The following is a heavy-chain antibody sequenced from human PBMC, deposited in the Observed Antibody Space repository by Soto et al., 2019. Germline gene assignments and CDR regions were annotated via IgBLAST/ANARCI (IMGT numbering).Heavy chain of an antibody. J-gene: IGHJ6*02. V-gene: IGHV3-30-3*01. CDR3: ARDRAYYGSGSYSYYYGMDV. D-gene: IGHD3-10*01. Sequence: GGSLRLSCAASGFTFSSYAMHWVRQAPGKGLEWVAVISYDGSNKYYADSVKDRFTISRDNSKNTLYLQMNSLRAEDTAVYYCARDRAYYGSGSYSYYYGMDVWGQGTTVTVSS. CDR1: GFTFSSYA. CDR2: ISYDGSNK.